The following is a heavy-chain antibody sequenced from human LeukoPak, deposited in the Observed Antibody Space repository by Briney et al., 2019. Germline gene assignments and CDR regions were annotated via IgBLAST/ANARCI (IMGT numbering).Heavy chain of an antibody. D-gene: IGHD1-26*01. V-gene: IGHV4-4*02. Sequence: SGTLSLTCGVSGGSISGTNWWSWVRPPPGQGLEWIGEISLRGLTNYNPSLRSRLTMSLDESKNQVSLNLTSVTAADTAVYYCSRESGPFSPFGFWGQGTLVSVHS. J-gene: IGHJ4*02. CDR3: SRESGPFSPFGF. CDR1: GGSISGTNW. CDR2: ISLRGLT.